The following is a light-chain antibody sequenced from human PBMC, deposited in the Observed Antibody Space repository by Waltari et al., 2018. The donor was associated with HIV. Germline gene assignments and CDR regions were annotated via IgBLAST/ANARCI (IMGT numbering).Light chain of an antibody. CDR2: DVS. CDR1: TTAVGTSTY. J-gene: IGLJ1*01. V-gene: IGLV2-14*01. CDR3: SSYTSSSTYV. Sequence: QSALTQPASVSGPPGQSLTISCTGTTTAVGTSTYVSWHQQHPGEAPKLIIHDVSDRPSGISNRFSGSKSGNTASLTISGLQTEDEADYYCSSYTSSSTYVFGTGTRVTVL.